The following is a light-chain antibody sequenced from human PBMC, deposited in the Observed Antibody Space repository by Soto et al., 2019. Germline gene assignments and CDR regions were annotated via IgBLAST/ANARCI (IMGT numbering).Light chain of an antibody. CDR1: QSIDNRF. Sequence: EVELTQSPGTLSLSPGARATLSCRASQSIDNRFLAWYQEKRGQAPRLLIYATSNRAGGIPDRFSGSGSGTDFTLAISRLEPEDFAVYYCHHYGSPYTFGPGTKVDVK. CDR3: HHYGSPYT. J-gene: IGKJ3*01. V-gene: IGKV3-20*01. CDR2: ATS.